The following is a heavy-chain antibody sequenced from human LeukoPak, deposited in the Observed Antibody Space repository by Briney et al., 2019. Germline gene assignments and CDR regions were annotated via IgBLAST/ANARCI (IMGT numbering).Heavy chain of an antibody. D-gene: IGHD2-2*01. V-gene: IGHV4-39*01. CDR2: IYYSGTT. Sequence: PSETLSLTCTVSGGSISSSSYYWGWIRQPPGRVLEWIGSIYYSGTTYYNPSLKSRVTISVDTSKNQFSLKLSSVTAAHTAVYSCASSQYCSSTNCYPVGPRHCDYWGQGTLVTVSS. CDR1: GGSISSSSYY. CDR3: ASSQYCSSTNCYPVGPRHCDY. J-gene: IGHJ4*02.